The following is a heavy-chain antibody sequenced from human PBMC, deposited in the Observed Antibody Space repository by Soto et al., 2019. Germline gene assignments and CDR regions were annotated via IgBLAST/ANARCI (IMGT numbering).Heavy chain of an antibody. CDR1: GGSISSYY. D-gene: IGHD2-21*02. Sequence: ETLSLTCTVSGGSISSYYWSWIRQPPGKGLEWIGYIYYSGSTNYNPSLKSRVTISVDTSKNQFSLKLSSVTAADTAVYYCARSHGGNFVAFDIWGQGTMVTVSS. J-gene: IGHJ3*02. V-gene: IGHV4-59*01. CDR3: ARSHGGNFVAFDI. CDR2: IYYSGST.